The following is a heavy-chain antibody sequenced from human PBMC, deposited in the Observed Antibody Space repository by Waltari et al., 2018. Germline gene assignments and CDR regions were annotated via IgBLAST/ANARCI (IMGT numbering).Heavy chain of an antibody. D-gene: IGHD5-12*01. Sequence: QLQLHESGPGLVTPSETLSLPCHFPGSPITSNRHSWGWIRQPPGQGLEWTGTISYSGATYISPSLKGRVTISRDTSRDQLSLKLDSVTAADTAVYYCATYIGASLGTASFDVWGQGTMVTVSS. CDR1: GSPITSNRHS. CDR2: ISYSGAT. V-gene: IGHV4-39*01. CDR3: ATYIGASLGTASFDV. J-gene: IGHJ3*01.